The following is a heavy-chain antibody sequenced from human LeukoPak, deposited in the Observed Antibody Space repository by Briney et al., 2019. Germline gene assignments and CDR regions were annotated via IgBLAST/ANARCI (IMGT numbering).Heavy chain of an antibody. Sequence: GGSLRLSCAASGFTFSSYAMSWVHQAPGKGLEWVSAISGSGGSTYYADSVKGRFTISRDNAKNSLYLQMNSLRAEDTAVYSCARVVVVPAAIAPWGQGTLVTVSS. J-gene: IGHJ5*02. CDR3: ARVVVVPAAIAP. D-gene: IGHD2-2*01. CDR2: ISGSGGST. V-gene: IGHV3-23*01. CDR1: GFTFSSYA.